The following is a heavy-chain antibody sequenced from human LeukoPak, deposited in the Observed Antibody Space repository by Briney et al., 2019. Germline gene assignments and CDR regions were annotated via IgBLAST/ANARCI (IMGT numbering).Heavy chain of an antibody. Sequence: GGSLRLSCAASGFTFRSYGMHWVRQAPGKGLEWVAVISYDGSNKYYADSVKGRFTISRDRSKNTLYLQMNSLRAEDTAVYYCAKDHYDSSGYPPYYFDYWGQGTLVTVSS. CDR2: ISYDGSNK. V-gene: IGHV3-30*18. D-gene: IGHD3-22*01. J-gene: IGHJ4*02. CDR3: AKDHYDSSGYPPYYFDY. CDR1: GFTFRSYG.